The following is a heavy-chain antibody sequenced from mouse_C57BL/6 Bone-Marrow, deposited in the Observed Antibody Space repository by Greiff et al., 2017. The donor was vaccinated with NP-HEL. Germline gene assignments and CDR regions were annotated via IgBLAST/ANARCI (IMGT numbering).Heavy chain of an antibody. Sequence: QVQLQQPGAELVKPGASVKLSCKASGYTFTSYWMPWVQQRPGQGLEWIGMIHPNSGSTNYNDKFKSKATLSVDKSSSTAYMHLSSLTSEDSAVYYCANTALYWYFDGGGTGTTVTVSS. D-gene: IGHD1-2*01. CDR3: ANTALYWYFDG. CDR2: IHPNSGST. J-gene: IGHJ1*03. CDR1: GYTFTSYW. V-gene: IGHV1-64*01.